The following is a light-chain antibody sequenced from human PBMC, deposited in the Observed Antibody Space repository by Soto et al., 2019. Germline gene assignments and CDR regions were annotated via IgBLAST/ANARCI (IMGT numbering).Light chain of an antibody. V-gene: IGKV1-5*01. CDR3: HSRA. Sequence: DIQLTQTPSTLSASVGGEVTLTCRASQTISRWLAWYQQKPGRAPKLLIYDASTLESGVPSRFSGSGSDTEFTLTISRLQPGDFATYFCHSRAFGQGTRLDIK. CDR1: QTISRW. CDR2: DAS. J-gene: IGKJ5*01.